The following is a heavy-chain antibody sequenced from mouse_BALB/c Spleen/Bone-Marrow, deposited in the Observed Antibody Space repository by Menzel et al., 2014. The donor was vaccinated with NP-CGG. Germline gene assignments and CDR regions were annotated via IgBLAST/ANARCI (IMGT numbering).Heavy chain of an antibody. CDR3: ARGRFAY. J-gene: IGHJ3*01. CDR1: GYTFTSYW. Sequence: VQLQESGAELAKPGASVKMSCKASGYTFTSYWMHWVKQRPGQGLEWIGYINPSTGYTEYNQKFKYKATLTADKSSSTAYMQLSSLTSEDSAGYCCARGRFAYWGQGTLVTVSA. V-gene: IGHV1-7*01. CDR2: INPSTGYT.